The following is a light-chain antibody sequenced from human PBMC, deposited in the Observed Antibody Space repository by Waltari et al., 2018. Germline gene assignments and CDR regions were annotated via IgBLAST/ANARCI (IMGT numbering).Light chain of an antibody. J-gene: IGLJ1*01. CDR3: SSYARSNFFV. V-gene: IGLV2-14*01. CDR2: DVS. Sequence: QSALTQPASVSGSPGQSITISCTGTSSDVGGYNLVSWYQQYPGKAPKVMISDVSNRPSRVSSRFSGSKSGHTASRTISGLQAEDEADYYCSSYARSNFFVFGTGTKVTVL. CDR1: SSDVGGYNL.